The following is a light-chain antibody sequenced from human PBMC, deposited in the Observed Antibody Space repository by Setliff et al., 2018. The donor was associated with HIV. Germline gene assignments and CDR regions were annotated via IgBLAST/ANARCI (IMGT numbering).Light chain of an antibody. CDR2: DVS. CDR3: CSYTSSTPLYV. V-gene: IGLV2-11*01. J-gene: IGLJ1*01. Sequence: QSALAQPRSVSGSPGQSVTISCTGTSSDVGNYNYVSWYQQHPGKAPKLMIYDVSKRPSGVPDRFSGSKSGNTASLTISGLQAEDEADYYCCSYTSSTPLYVFATGTKVTVL. CDR1: SSDVGNYNY.